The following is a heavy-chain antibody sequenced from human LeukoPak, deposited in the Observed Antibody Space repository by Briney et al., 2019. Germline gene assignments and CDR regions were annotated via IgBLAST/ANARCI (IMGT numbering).Heavy chain of an antibody. CDR1: GDSIRSSNFY. J-gene: IGHJ5*02. CDR2: IYYSGTA. CDR3: ARDIVVMVAGSLPFGFDP. Sequence: SSETLSLTCAVSGDSIRSSNFYWGWIRQPPGKGLEWIGGIYYSGTAYYKPSLKSRVTMSVDTSKNQFSLKLKSVTAADTAVYYCARDIVVMVAGSLPFGFDPWGQGILVTVSS. D-gene: IGHD2-15*01. V-gene: IGHV4-39*01.